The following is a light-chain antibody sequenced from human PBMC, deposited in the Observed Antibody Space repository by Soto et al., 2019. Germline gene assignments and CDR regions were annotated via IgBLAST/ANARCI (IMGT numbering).Light chain of an antibody. Sequence: ELVLTQSPVILSLSHGARATLSCRASQSVSSYLAWYQQKPGQAPRLLIYDASNRATGIPARFSGSESGTVGTLTISMLEPEDGEVYYGQQRSCWPITFGLGTQLDI. CDR1: QSVSSY. J-gene: IGKJ5*01. CDR3: QQRSCWPIT. CDR2: DAS. V-gene: IGKV3-11*01.